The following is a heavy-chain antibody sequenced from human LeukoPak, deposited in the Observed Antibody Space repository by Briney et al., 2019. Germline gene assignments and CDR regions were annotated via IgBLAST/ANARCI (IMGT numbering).Heavy chain of an antibody. J-gene: IGHJ4*02. CDR1: GGPIIASY. Sequence: SETLSLTCSVSGGPIIASYWSWIRQPPGKGLEWIGYTHYSGTGNYNPSLKSRVTISIDTSKNRFSLRLTSVTAADTAVYYCARVRFYDTTGYSTSYYLDYWGQGALVTVSS. V-gene: IGHV4-59*01. CDR2: THYSGTG. D-gene: IGHD3-22*01. CDR3: ARVRFYDTTGYSTSYYLDY.